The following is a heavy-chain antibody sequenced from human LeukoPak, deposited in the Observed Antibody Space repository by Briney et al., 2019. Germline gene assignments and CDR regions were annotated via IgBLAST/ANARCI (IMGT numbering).Heavy chain of an antibody. V-gene: IGHV1-2*02. J-gene: IGHJ3*02. CDR3: AREDDTGRYMGDDAFDI. CDR2: IHPNSGGT. D-gene: IGHD1-26*01. CDR1: GYTFTAYY. Sequence: APVKVSCKASGYTFTAYYMHWVRQAPGQGLEWMGLIHPNSGGTNYAQKFQDRVTMTRDTSISTAYMELSRLRSDDTAVYYCAREDDTGRYMGDDAFDIWGQGTMVTVSS.